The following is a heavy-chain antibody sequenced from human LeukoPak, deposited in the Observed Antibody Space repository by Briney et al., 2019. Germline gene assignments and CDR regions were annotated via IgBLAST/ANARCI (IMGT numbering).Heavy chain of an antibody. J-gene: IGHJ3*02. CDR2: LSGSAFT. V-gene: IGHV3-23*01. Sequence: AGGSLRLSCAASGFTFNSHAMSWVRQAPGEGLEWVSTLSGSAFTYYTDSVKGRFTISRDTSKNTLFLDMNTLRVEDTAVYYCAKGSQESPRTILDAFDIWAKGRWSASLQ. CDR3: AKGSQESPRTILDAFDI. CDR1: GFTFNSHA. D-gene: IGHD1-1*01.